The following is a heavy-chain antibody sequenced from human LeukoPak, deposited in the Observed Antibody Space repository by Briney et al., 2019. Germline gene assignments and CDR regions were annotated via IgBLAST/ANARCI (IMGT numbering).Heavy chain of an antibody. CDR3: ARNWVDY. Sequence: GGSLRLSCAASGFTFNNYAMTWVRQAPGKGLEWVSTISAIGGITYYADSVKGRFTISRDNSNNALYVQMNGLRAEDTAIIYCARNWVDYWGQGTLVTVSS. J-gene: IGHJ4*02. D-gene: IGHD7-27*01. CDR2: ISAIGGIT. CDR1: GFTFNNYA. V-gene: IGHV3-23*01.